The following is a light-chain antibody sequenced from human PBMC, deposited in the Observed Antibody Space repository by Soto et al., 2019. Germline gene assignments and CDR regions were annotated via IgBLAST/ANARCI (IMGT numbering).Light chain of an antibody. CDR1: SSDVGGYNY. V-gene: IGLV2-11*01. CDR2: DVS. J-gene: IGLJ2*01. CDR3: SSFAGSSTVV. Sequence: QSALTQPRSVSGSPGQSVTISCTGTSSDVGGYNYVSWYQQHPGKAPKVIIYDVSKRPSGVPDRFSGSKSGSTASLTISGLQAEDESDYYCSSFAGSSTVVFGGGTQLTVL.